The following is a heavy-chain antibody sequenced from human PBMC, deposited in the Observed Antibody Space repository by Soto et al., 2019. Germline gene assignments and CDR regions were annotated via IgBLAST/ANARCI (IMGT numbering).Heavy chain of an antibody. CDR3: ASFYYHSSGYYYVPGDY. D-gene: IGHD3-22*01. V-gene: IGHV4-39*01. CDR2: IYYSGST. CDR1: GCSISSSSYY. J-gene: IGHJ4*02. Sequence: SETLSLTFNVSGCSISSSSYYWGWIRQPPGKGLEWIGSIYYSGSTYYNPSLKSRVTISVDTSKNQFSLKLSSVTAADTAVYYCASFYYHSSGYYYVPGDYWGQG.